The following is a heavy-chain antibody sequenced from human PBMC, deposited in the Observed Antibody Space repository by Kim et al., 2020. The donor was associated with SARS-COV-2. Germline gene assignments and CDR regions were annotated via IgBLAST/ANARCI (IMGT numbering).Heavy chain of an antibody. V-gene: IGHV3-23*01. CDR3: AMSLLSGSYYVGRLY. Sequence: GGSLRLSCAASGFTFSSYAMSWVRQAPGKGLEWVSAISGSGGSTYYADSVKGRFTISRDNSKNTLYLQMNSLRAEDTAVYYCAMSLLSGSYYVGRLYWGQGTLVTVSS. D-gene: IGHD1-26*01. J-gene: IGHJ4*02. CDR2: ISGSGGST. CDR1: GFTFSSYA.